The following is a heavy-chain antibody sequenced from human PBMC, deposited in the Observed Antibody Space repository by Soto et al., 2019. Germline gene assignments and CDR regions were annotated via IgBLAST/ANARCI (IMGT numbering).Heavy chain of an antibody. CDR1: GGSISSYY. D-gene: IGHD4-4*01. Sequence: SETLSLTCTVSGGSISSYYWSWIRQPPGKGLEWIGYIYYSGSTNYNPSLKSRVTISVDTSKNQFSLKLSSVTAADTAVYYCARVTTVTTRDYYYYYGMDVWGQGTTVTVSS. CDR3: ARVTTVTTRDYYYYYGMDV. CDR2: IYYSGST. J-gene: IGHJ6*02. V-gene: IGHV4-59*01.